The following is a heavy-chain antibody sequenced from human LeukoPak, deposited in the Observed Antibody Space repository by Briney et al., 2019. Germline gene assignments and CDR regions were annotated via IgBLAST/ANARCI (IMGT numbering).Heavy chain of an antibody. D-gene: IGHD6-13*01. V-gene: IGHV1-18*01. CDR2: ISAYNGNT. CDR3: AREGAAADAFDI. Sequence: GASVTVSYKASGGTFSSYAISWVRQAPGQGGEWMGWISAYNGNTNYAQKLQGRVTMTTDTSTSTPYMELRSLRSDDTAVYYCAREGAAADAFDIWGQGTMVTVSS. J-gene: IGHJ3*02. CDR1: GGTFSSYA.